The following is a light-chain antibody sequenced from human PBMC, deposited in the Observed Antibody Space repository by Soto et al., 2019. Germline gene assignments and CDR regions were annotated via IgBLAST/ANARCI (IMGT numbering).Light chain of an antibody. J-gene: IGKJ2*01. CDR2: GAS. CDR3: QQYNNWPPRYT. Sequence: EVVMTQSPATLSVSPGERATLSCRASQSVSNNLAWFQLKPGQAPRLLIYGASTRATGISARFSGSGSGTEFTLTISSLQSEDFAVYYCQQYNNWPPRYTFGQGTRLEI. CDR1: QSVSNN. V-gene: IGKV3-15*01.